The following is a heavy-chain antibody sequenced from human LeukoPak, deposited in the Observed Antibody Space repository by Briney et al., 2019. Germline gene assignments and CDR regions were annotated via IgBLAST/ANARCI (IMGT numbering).Heavy chain of an antibody. V-gene: IGHV3-72*01. J-gene: IGHJ6*02. CDR1: GFTFSDHY. Sequence: GLSLRLSCATSGFTFSDHYMDWVRQAPRNGLEWVARTRTKAKDYTTEYAASVKGRFTVSRDESMHSLYLQMNSLKTEDTAVYYCARGPTVTFNYHYGMDVWGQGTTVTVSS. D-gene: IGHD4-17*01. CDR3: ARGPTVTFNYHYGMDV. CDR2: TRTKAKDYTT.